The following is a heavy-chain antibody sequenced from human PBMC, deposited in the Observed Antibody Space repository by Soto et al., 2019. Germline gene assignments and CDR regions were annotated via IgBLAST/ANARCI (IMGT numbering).Heavy chain of an antibody. D-gene: IGHD6-13*01. J-gene: IGHJ4*02. Sequence: QVRLLQSGAEVKKSGASVKVSCKASGYTLNAYYIHWMRQAHGQGLEWMGWINPDTGGTDYAQKRQGWVTMTRDTSITTAYMELASLKIDDTAVYYCARAIARDGSSWYRGVYDSWGQGTLVTVS. V-gene: IGHV1-2*04. CDR2: INPDTGGT. CDR1: GYTLNAYY. CDR3: ARAIARDGSSWYRGVYDS.